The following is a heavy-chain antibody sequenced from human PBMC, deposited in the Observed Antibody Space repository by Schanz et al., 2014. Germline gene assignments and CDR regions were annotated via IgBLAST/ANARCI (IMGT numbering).Heavy chain of an antibody. CDR1: GFTFSSYG. CDR2: IWYDGNNK. Sequence: QVQLVESGGDVVQPGRSLRLSCAASGFTFSSYGMHWVRQAPGKGLEWVAVIWYDGNNKYYADSVKGRFTISRDNSKNILYLQMNSLRAEDTAVYFCAKSYDTSGYSGFDYWGQGTLVIVSS. J-gene: IGHJ4*02. CDR3: AKSYDTSGYSGFDY. D-gene: IGHD3-22*01. V-gene: IGHV3-33*06.